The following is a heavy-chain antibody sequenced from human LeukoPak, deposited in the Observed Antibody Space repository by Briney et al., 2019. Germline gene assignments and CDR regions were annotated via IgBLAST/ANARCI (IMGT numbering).Heavy chain of an antibody. J-gene: IGHJ4*02. V-gene: IGHV4-4*07. Sequence: SETLSLTCTVSGGSTSNSFWSWIRQPAGKGLEWIGRIYTDGSTNSNPSLRSRLTTSLDTSKNQFSLKLTSVTAADTAVYFCARAPSGCGGTCAFDYWGQGTLVTVSS. CDR1: GGSTSNSF. D-gene: IGHD2-15*01. CDR2: IYTDGST. CDR3: ARAPSGCGGTCAFDY.